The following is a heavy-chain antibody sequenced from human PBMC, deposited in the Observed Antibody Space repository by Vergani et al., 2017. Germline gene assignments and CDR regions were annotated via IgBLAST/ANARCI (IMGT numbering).Heavy chain of an antibody. V-gene: IGHV5-51*01. Sequence: VLLVQSGAVVKKPGESLRIFCKCSGYSFTNYWIGWVRQMPGKGLEWMGVIYPGDSDTRYGPSFQGQVTISADKSISTAYLQWNSLKASDTAMYYCARRVNYDFWSDAFDIWGQGTMVTVSS. CDR2: IYPGDSDT. D-gene: IGHD3-3*01. CDR3: ARRVNYDFWSDAFDI. J-gene: IGHJ3*02. CDR1: GYSFTNYW.